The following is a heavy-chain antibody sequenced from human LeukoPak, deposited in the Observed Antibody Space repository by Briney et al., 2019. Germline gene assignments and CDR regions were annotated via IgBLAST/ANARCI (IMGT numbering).Heavy chain of an antibody. V-gene: IGHV6-1*01. CDR1: GDSVSSNSAV. CDR2: TYYRSKWFN. J-gene: IGHJ3*02. CDR3: ARRRDSGSSDDAFDI. Sequence: SQTLSLTCAISGDSVSSNSAVWNWIGQSPSRGLEWLGRTYYRSKWFNDYAVSVKSRITIKPDTSKNQFSLQLKSVTPEDTAVYYCARRRDSGSSDDAFDIWGQGTMVTVSS. D-gene: IGHD1-26*01.